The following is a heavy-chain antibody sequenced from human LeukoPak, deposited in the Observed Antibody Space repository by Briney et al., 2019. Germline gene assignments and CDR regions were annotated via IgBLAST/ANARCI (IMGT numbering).Heavy chain of an antibody. J-gene: IGHJ3*02. V-gene: IGHV3-72*01. CDR1: GFTFSDHY. CDR2: SRNKPNGYTT. D-gene: IGHD1-26*01. CDR3: ARYPNYSGNYYDPFDM. Sequence: GESLKISCVGFGFTFSDHYMDWGRQAPGKGLEWVGRSRNKPNGYTTEYATSLKGRFTISRDDSGTSLYLQLNSLKTDDTAVYYCARYPNYSGNYYDPFDMWGQGTIVSVA.